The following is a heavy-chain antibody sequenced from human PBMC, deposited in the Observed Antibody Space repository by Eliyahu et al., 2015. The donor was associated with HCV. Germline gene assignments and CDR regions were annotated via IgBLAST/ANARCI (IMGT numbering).Heavy chain of an antibody. J-gene: IGHJ4*02. V-gene: IGHV1-3*01. CDR1: GYTFTNYA. Sequence: QVLLVQSGAEVKKPGASVKVSCKASGYTFTNYAMQWVRQAPGQRLEWMGWINAANGDTKYLEKFQDRVTITTDTSASTAYMELSSLRSDDTAVYYCARYCSSSTCYGDYFDYWGQGALVTVSS. D-gene: IGHD2-2*01. CDR3: ARYCSSSTCYGDYFDY. CDR2: INAANGDT.